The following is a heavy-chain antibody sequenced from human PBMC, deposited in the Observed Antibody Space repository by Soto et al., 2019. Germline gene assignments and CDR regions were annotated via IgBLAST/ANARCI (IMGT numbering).Heavy chain of an antibody. CDR3: ARALYYYDSSGQLLPSPFFDY. V-gene: IGHV4-30-2*01. J-gene: IGHJ4*02. CDR2: IYHSGST. D-gene: IGHD3-22*01. Sequence: SETLSLTCAVSGGSISSGGYSWSWIRQPPGKGLEWIGYIYHSGSTYYNPSLKSRVTISVDRSKNQFSLKLSSVTAADTAVYYCARALYYYDSSGQLLPSPFFDYWGQGTLVTVSS. CDR1: GGSISSGGYS.